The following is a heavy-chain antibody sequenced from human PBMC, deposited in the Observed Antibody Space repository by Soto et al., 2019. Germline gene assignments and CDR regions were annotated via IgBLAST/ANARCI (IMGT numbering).Heavy chain of an antibody. J-gene: IGHJ4*01. D-gene: IGHD2-2*01. CDR1: GFTFSSYW. CDR3: ASLSAPVDY. Sequence: PGGSLRLSCAASGFTFSSYWMHWVRQVPGKGVEWVSKIDTDGIMTDYADSVKGRFIISRDNAKNSLYLQMNSLRVEDTAVYHCASLSAPVDYWGQGTLVTVSS. CDR2: IDTDGIMT. V-gene: IGHV3-74*01.